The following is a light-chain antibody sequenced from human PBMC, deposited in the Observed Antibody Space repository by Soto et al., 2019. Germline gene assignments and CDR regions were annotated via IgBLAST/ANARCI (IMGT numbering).Light chain of an antibody. CDR1: SSDVGGYNF. Sequence: QSVLTQPPSASGSPGQSVTISCTGTSSDVGGYNFVSWYQQHPGKAPKLMIYDVTKRPSGVPDRFSGSKSGNTASLTISGLQAEDEADYYCCSYAGSYTLLFGGGTKVTVL. J-gene: IGLJ2*01. V-gene: IGLV2-11*01. CDR3: CSYAGSYTLL. CDR2: DVT.